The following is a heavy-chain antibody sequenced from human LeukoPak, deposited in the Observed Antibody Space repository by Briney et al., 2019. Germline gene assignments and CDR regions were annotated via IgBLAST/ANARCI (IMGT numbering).Heavy chain of an antibody. V-gene: IGHV4-34*01. CDR2: INHSGSA. D-gene: IGHD1-14*01. Sequence: SETLSLTCAVYDGSFSGYYCSWIRQPPGKGLEWIGEINHSGSADYNPSLKSRVTILLDTSKNQFSLNLSSVTAADTAVYYCARLNKPGWFDPWGQGTLVTVSS. CDR3: ARLNKPGWFDP. CDR1: DGSFSGYY. J-gene: IGHJ5*02.